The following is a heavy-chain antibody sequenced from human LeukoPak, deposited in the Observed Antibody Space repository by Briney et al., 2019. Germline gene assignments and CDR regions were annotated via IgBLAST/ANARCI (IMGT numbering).Heavy chain of an antibody. CDR2: FDPEDGET. CDR3: ATAPGLGPGPDAFDI. D-gene: IGHD3/OR15-3a*01. CDR1: GYTLTELS. J-gene: IGHJ3*02. Sequence: ASVKVSCKVSGYTLTELSMHWVRQAPGKGLEWMGGFDPEDGETIYAQKFQGRVTMTEDTSTDTAYMELSSLRSEDTAVYYCATAPGLGPGPDAFDIWGQGTMVTVSS. V-gene: IGHV1-24*01.